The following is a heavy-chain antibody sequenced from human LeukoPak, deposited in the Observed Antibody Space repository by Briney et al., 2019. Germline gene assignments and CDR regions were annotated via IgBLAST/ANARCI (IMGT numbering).Heavy chain of an antibody. D-gene: IGHD6-6*01. CDR3: SRQRSTSTYYFGLDV. CDR1: GDSVSSNIGA. CDR2: TYYRSKWNT. J-gene: IGHJ6*02. V-gene: IGHV6-1*01. Sequence: SQTLSLTCVISGDSVSSNIGAWNWIRQSPSRGLEWLGRTYYRSKWNTDYAASVQNRITINPDTSTNQFSLQLKSATPEDTAVYYCSRQRSTSTYYFGLDVWGQGTTVTVSS.